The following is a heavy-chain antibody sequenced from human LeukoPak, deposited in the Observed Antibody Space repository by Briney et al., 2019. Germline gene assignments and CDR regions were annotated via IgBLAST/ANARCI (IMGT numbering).Heavy chain of an antibody. CDR3: ARARRGYNYRGNWFDP. CDR2: INHSGST. D-gene: IGHD5-18*01. Sequence: SETLSLTSAVYGGSFSGYYWSWIRQPPGKGLDWIGEINHSGSTNYNPSLKSRVTISVDTSKNQFSLKLSSVTAADTAVYYCARARRGYNYRGNWFDPWGQGTLVTVSS. J-gene: IGHJ5*02. V-gene: IGHV4-34*01. CDR1: GGSFSGYY.